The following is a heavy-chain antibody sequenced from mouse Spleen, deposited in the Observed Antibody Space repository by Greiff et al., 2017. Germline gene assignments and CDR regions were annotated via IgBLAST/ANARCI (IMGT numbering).Heavy chain of an antibody. CDR2: INPNNGGT. Sequence: VQLQQSGPVLVKPGASVKMSCKASGYTFTDYYMNWVKQSHGKSLEWIGYINPNNGGTSYNQKFKGKATLTVNKSSSTAYMELRSLTSEDSAVYYCARLDGTRAMDYWGQGTSVTVSS. D-gene: IGHD4-1*01. J-gene: IGHJ4*01. CDR3: ARLDGTRAMDY. CDR1: GYTFTDYY. V-gene: IGHV1-22*01.